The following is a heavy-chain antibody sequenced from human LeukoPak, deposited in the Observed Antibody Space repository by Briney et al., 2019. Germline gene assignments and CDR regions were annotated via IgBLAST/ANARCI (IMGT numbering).Heavy chain of an antibody. CDR1: GLTLSDHH. D-gene: IGHD3-22*01. Sequence: GGSLRLSCAASGLTLSDHHMSWIRQAPGKGLECVSYISSGGGSIYYAESVKGRFTISRDTSKNSLYLQMNSLRAEDTAVYYCARDVGYDSRLQHWGQGTLVTVSS. V-gene: IGHV3-11*01. CDR3: ARDVGYDSRLQH. CDR2: ISSGGGSI. J-gene: IGHJ1*01.